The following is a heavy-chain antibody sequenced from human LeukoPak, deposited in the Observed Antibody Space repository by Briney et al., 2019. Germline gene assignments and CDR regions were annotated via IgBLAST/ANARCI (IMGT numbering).Heavy chain of an antibody. V-gene: IGHV3-23*01. Sequence: LPGGSLRLSCAASGFTFSNYAMSWIRQPPGKGLEWVSAISGSGGSTYYADSVKGRFTISRDNSKNTLYLQMNSLRAEDTAVYYCAKDDWYSGSYAQFDYWGQGTLVTVSS. CDR3: AKDDWYSGSYAQFDY. CDR1: GFTFSNYA. CDR2: ISGSGGST. J-gene: IGHJ4*02. D-gene: IGHD1-26*01.